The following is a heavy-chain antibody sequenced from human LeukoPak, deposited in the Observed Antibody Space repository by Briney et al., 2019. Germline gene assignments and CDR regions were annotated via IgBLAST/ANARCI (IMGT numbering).Heavy chain of an antibody. J-gene: IGHJ4*02. CDR3: ASAPVGALDY. CDR2: ISSSGSII. V-gene: IGHV3-48*04. Sequence: GGSLRLSCVASGFSFSSYTMHWVRQAPGKGPEWVSHISSSGSIIYYADSVKGRFTISRDNAKNSLYLQMNSLRAEDTAVYYCASAPVGALDYWGQGTLVTVSS. D-gene: IGHD1-26*01. CDR1: GFSFSSYT.